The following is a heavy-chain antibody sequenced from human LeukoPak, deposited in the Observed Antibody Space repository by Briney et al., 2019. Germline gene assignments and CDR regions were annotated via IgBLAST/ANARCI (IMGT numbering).Heavy chain of an antibody. CDR2: IYYSGST. D-gene: IGHD3-22*01. V-gene: IGHV4-30-4*01. CDR3: ARESQYYDRSGYPDY. Sequence: SQTLSPTCTVSGGSISSGDYYWSWIRQPPGKGLEWIGYIYYSGSTHYNPSLKSRVIISADMSKDQFSLKLSSVTAADTAVYYCARESQYYDRSGYPDYWGQGTLVTVSS. J-gene: IGHJ4*02. CDR1: GGSISSGDYY.